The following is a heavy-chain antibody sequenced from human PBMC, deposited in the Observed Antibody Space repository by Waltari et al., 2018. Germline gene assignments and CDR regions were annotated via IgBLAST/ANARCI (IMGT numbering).Heavy chain of an antibody. CDR2: IYYSGST. V-gene: IGHV4-59*11. D-gene: IGHD6-25*01. CDR3: ARWRAARPARFDY. Sequence: QVQLQESGPGLVKPSETLSLTCTVSGGSISSHYRSWIRQPPGKGLEWIGYIYYSGSTNYNPSLKSRVTISVDTSKNQFSLKLSSVTAADTAVYYCARWRAARPARFDYWGQGTLVTVSS. CDR1: GGSISSHY. J-gene: IGHJ4*02.